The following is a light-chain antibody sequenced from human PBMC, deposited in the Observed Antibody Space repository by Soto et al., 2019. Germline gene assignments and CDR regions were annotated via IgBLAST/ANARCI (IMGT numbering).Light chain of an antibody. J-gene: IGLJ2*01. Sequence: ALTQPPSASGSPGQSVTISCTGTSSDVGGYNYVSWYQQHPGKAPKLMIYEVSKRPSGVPDRFSGSKSGNTASLTVSGLQAEDEADYYCSSYAGSNNLFGGGTKVTVL. CDR2: EVS. CDR3: SSYAGSNNL. CDR1: SSDVGGYNY. V-gene: IGLV2-8*01.